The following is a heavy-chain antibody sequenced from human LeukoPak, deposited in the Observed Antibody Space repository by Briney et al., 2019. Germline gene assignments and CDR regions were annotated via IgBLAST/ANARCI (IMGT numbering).Heavy chain of an antibody. D-gene: IGHD4-17*01. V-gene: IGHV1-18*01. CDR2: ISAYNGNA. J-gene: IGHJ4*02. Sequence: ASVEVSCKASGYTFTSYGISWVRQAPGQGLEWMGWISAYNGNANYAQKLQGRVTMTTDTSTSTAYMELRSLRSDDTAVYYCARVGYDYGDYYFDYWGQGTLVTVSS. CDR3: ARVGYDYGDYYFDY. CDR1: GYTFTSYG.